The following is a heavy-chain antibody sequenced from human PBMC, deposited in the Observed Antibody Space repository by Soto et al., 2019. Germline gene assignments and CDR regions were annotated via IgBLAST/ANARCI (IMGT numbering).Heavy chain of an antibody. J-gene: IGHJ4*02. Sequence: ASVKVSCKASGYTFTRYGISWVRQAPGQGLEWMGWISGYNGDTNYAQKFQGRVSMTIDTSASTAYMELSSLRSEDTAVYYCARAVAVPADFDYWGQGTLVTVSS. CDR2: ISGYNGDT. CDR3: ARAVAVPADFDY. D-gene: IGHD6-19*01. CDR1: GYTFTRYG. V-gene: IGHV1-18*01.